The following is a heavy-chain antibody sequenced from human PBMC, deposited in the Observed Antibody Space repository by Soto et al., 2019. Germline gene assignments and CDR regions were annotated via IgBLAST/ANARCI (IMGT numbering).Heavy chain of an antibody. CDR2: IYYSGST. D-gene: IGHD3-3*01. Sequence: SETLSLTCTVSGGSISSGGYYWSWIRQHPGKGLEWIGYIYYSGSTYYNPSPKSRVTISVDTSKNQFSLKLSSVTAADTAVYYCARATPVWSGYSVEYYYYYMDVWGKGTTVTVSS. CDR3: ARATPVWSGYSVEYYYYYMDV. J-gene: IGHJ6*03. V-gene: IGHV4-31*03. CDR1: GGSISSGGYY.